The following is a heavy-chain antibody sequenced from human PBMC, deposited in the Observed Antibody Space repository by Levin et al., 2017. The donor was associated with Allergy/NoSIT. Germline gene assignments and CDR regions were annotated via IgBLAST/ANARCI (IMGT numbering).Heavy chain of an antibody. CDR3: ARGPLAAAAHY. J-gene: IGHJ4*02. Sequence: PGGSLRLSFSSSFFPFLSSSLLFLLPSPLKGLALVSYISGTSSAIIYADSVKGRFTISRDNAQNSLYLQMNSLRAEDTAVYFCARGPLAAAAHYWGQGTLVTVSS. V-gene: IGHV3-11*05. CDR1: FFPFLSSS. D-gene: IGHD6-13*01. CDR2: ISGTSSAI.